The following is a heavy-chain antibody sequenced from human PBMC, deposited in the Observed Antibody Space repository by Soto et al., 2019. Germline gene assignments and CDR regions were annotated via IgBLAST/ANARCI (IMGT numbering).Heavy chain of an antibody. CDR1: GGSFSGYY. Sequence: SETLSLTCAVDGGSFSGYYWSWIPQTHGKGLESIGEINHSGSTNYNPSLKSRVTISVDTSTNQFSLKLSSVPAADTAVYYRARGVRGVSYYYYGMDVCGQGTTVTAAS. V-gene: IGHV4-34*01. D-gene: IGHD3-10*01. CDR2: INHSGST. J-gene: IGHJ6*02. CDR3: ARGVRGVSYYYYGMDV.